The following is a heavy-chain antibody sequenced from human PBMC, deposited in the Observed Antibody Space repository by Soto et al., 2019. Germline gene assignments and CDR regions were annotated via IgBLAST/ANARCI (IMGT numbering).Heavy chain of an antibody. CDR1: GGTFSSYA. J-gene: IGHJ6*02. V-gene: IGHV1-69*13. CDR2: IIPIFGTA. Sequence: SVKVSCKASGGTFSSYAISWVRQAPGQGLEWMGGIIPIFGTANYAQKFQGRVTITADESTSTAYMELSSLRSEDTAVYYCARGNGHVPGIAAAGSQTPSYEVMDVWGQGTTLTVSS. CDR3: ARGNGHVPGIAAAGSQTPSYEVMDV. D-gene: IGHD6-13*01.